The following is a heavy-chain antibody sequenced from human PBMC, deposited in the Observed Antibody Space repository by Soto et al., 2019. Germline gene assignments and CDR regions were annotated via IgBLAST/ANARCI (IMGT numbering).Heavy chain of an antibody. CDR1: GYSFTSYW. V-gene: IGHV5-51*01. D-gene: IGHD2-2*02. CDR2: IYPGDSHT. Sequence: ESLKISRKGSGYSFTSYWIGWVRQMPGKGLEWLGIIYPGDSHTRYSPSFHGQVTIPADKSISTAYLQWNSLRASDTAIYYCARQGYCSTTACSTVDYWGQGTLVTVSS. CDR3: ARQGYCSTTACSTVDY. J-gene: IGHJ4*02.